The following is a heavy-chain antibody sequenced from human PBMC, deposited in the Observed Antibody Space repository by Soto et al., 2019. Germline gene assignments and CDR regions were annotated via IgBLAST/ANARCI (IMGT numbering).Heavy chain of an antibody. Sequence: SETLSLTCTVSGGSISSGDYYWSWIRQPPGKGLEWIGYIYYSGSTYYNPSLKSRVTISVDTSKNQFSLKLSSVTAADTAVYYCARASSLPGYYYYYYGMDVWGQGTTVTVSS. CDR3: ARASSLPGYYYYYYGMDV. J-gene: IGHJ6*02. CDR1: GGSISSGDYY. V-gene: IGHV4-30-4*01. CDR2: IYYSGST.